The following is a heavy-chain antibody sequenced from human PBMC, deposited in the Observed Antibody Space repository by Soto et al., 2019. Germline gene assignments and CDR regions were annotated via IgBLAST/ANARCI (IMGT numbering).Heavy chain of an antibody. J-gene: IGHJ6*02. V-gene: IGHV5-51*01. CDR3: ARQYSSSWYYYYGMDV. Sequence: PGESLKISCKGSGYSFTSYWIGWVRQMPGKGLEWMGIIYPGDSDTRYSPSLQGQVTISADKSISTAYLQWSSLKASDTAMYYCARQYSSSWYYYYGMDVWGQGTTVTVSS. CDR2: IYPGDSDT. D-gene: IGHD6-13*01. CDR1: GYSFTSYW.